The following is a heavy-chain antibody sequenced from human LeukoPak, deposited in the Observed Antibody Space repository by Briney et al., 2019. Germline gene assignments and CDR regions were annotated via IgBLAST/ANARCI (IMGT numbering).Heavy chain of an antibody. CDR3: ARHVSYYGSGSYYNR. J-gene: IGHJ4*02. Sequence: SETLSLTCTVSGASISSTTYYWGWIRQPPRKGLEWIASIYYSGSTYYNPSLKSRVTISVDTSKNQFSLKLSSVTAADTAVYYCARHVSYYGSGSYYNRWGQGTLVTVSS. D-gene: IGHD3-10*01. CDR2: IYYSGST. CDR1: GASISSTTYY. V-gene: IGHV4-39*01.